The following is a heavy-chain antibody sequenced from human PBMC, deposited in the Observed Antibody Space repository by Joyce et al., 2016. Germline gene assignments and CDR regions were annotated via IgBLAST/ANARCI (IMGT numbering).Heavy chain of an antibody. CDR3: ARGGISYYDAMDV. J-gene: IGHJ6*02. V-gene: IGHV3-21*01. CDR1: GSTFSSSS. Sequence: QLVESGGGVVKAGGSLRLSCEASGSTFSSSSMCWFRQAPGKGLEWVAAISATSYYIFHAETVRGRFTVSRDNAKKTLYLQMNSLRAEDSAVFYCARGGISYYDAMDVWGQGTTVTVSS. CDR2: ISATSYYI. D-gene: IGHD3-16*01.